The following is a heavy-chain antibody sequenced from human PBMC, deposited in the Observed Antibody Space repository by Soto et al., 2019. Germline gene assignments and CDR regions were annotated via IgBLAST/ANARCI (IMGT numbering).Heavy chain of an antibody. D-gene: IGHD3-9*01. V-gene: IGHV3-11*05. J-gene: IGHJ4*02. CDR1: GFTFSDYY. CDR2: ISSSSSYT. CDR3: ASGGYFVWSRYFDY. Sequence: QVQLVESGGGLVKPGGSLRLSCAASGFTFSDYYMSWIRQAPGKGLEWVSYISSSSSYTNYADSVKGRFTISRDNAKNSLYLQINSLRSEDTAVYYCASGGYFVWSRYFDYWGQGTLVTVSS.